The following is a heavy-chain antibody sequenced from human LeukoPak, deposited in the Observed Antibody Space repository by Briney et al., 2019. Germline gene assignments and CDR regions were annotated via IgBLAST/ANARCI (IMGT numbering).Heavy chain of an antibody. J-gene: IGHJ4*02. D-gene: IGHD3-10*01. CDR3: ARGHGPGTSFDY. V-gene: IGHV3-21*01. Sequence: PGGSLRLSCAASGFTFSSYSMNWVRQAPGKGLEWVSSISSSSSYIYYADSVKGRFTISRDNAKNSLYLQMNSLRAEDTAVYYCARGHGPGTSFDYWGQGTLVTVSS. CDR1: GFTFSSYS. CDR2: ISSSSSYI.